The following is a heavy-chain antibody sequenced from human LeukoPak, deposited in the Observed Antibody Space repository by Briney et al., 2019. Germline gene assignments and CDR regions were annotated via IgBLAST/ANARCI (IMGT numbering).Heavy chain of an antibody. CDR3: ARRSTMTTIDY. V-gene: IGHV5-51*01. Sequence: GESLKISCQGSGYRFTSYWIGWVRQMPGKGLGWMGIIYPGDSDTKYSPSFQGQVTISADKSISTTYLQWSSLKASDTAMYYCARRSTMTTIDYWGQGTLVTVSS. CDR1: GYRFTSYW. J-gene: IGHJ4*02. D-gene: IGHD4-17*01. CDR2: IYPGDSDT.